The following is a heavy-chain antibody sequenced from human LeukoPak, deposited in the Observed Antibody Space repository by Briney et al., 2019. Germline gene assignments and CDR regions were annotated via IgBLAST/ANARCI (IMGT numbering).Heavy chain of an antibody. D-gene: IGHD5-24*01. CDR2: SDYSGNT. Sequence: PSETLSLTCTVSGGSIGNYYWSWIRQPPGKGLEWIGYSDYSGNTYYNPSLKSRVTISVDTSKNQFSLNLNSVTAADTAVYFCARLGDGYNSPFYFDYRGQGTLVTVSS. CDR3: ARLGDGYNSPFYFDY. CDR1: GGSIGNYY. J-gene: IGHJ4*02. V-gene: IGHV4-59*08.